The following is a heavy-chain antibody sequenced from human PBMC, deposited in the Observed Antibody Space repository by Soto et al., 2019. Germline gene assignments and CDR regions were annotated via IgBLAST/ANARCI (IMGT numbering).Heavy chain of an antibody. D-gene: IGHD3-16*01. CDR1: GFTFSSYG. CDR3: AKSMITFGGVPDY. J-gene: IGHJ4*02. CDR2: ISYDGSNK. Sequence: GGSLRLSCAASGFTFSSYGMHWVRQAPGKGLEWVAVISYDGSNKYYADSVKGRFTISRDNSKNTLYLQMNSLRAEDTAVYYCAKSMITFGGVPDYWGQGTLVTVSS. V-gene: IGHV3-30*18.